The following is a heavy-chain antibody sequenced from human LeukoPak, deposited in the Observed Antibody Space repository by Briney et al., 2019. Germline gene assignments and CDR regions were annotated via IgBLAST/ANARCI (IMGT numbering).Heavy chain of an antibody. CDR1: GYTFTSYG. CDR3: ARAKGGDCSSTSCYIGGSWFDP. Sequence: GASVKVSCKASGYTFTSYGISWVRQAPGQGLEWMGWISAYNGNTNYAQKLQGRVTMTTDTSTSTAYMELRNLRSDDTAVYYCARAKGGDCSSTSCYIGGSWFDPWGQGTLVTVSS. D-gene: IGHD2-2*02. J-gene: IGHJ5*02. V-gene: IGHV1-18*01. CDR2: ISAYNGNT.